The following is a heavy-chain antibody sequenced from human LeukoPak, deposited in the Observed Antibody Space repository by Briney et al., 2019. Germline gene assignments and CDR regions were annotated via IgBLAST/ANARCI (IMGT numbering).Heavy chain of an antibody. D-gene: IGHD1-26*01. CDR1: GYTFISYG. J-gene: IGHJ4*02. CDR3: ARDWGSYSLDY. CDR2: ISGYNGNT. Sequence: ASVKVSCKASGYTFISYGITWVRQAPGQGLEWMGWISGYNGNTYSRQKVKGRVTMTTDTSTSTAYMELRSLRSDDTAVYYCARDWGSYSLDYWGQGTLVTVSS. V-gene: IGHV1-18*01.